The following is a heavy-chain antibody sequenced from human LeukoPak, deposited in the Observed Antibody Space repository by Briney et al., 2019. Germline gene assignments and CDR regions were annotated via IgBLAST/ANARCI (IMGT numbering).Heavy chain of an antibody. CDR2: IKKDGSEK. Sequence: GGSLRLSCAASGFTFSSYWMSWVRQAPGKGLEWVANIKKDGSEKYYVDSVKGRFTISRDNAKTSLYLQMKSLRAEDTAVYYCARDLSGVAGYTYGRGIDYWGQGTLVTVSS. CDR1: GFTFSSYW. CDR3: ARDLSGVAGYTYGRGIDY. V-gene: IGHV3-7*01. D-gene: IGHD5-18*01. J-gene: IGHJ4*02.